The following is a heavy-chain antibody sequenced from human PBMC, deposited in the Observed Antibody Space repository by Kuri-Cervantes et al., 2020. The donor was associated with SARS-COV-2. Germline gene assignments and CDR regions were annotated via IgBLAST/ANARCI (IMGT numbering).Heavy chain of an antibody. CDR3: TRRGDYYDSSGYYYHLQYYFDY. CDR2: IYYSGST. V-gene: IGHV4-38-2*01. Sequence: GSLRLSCAVSGYSISSGYYWGWIRQPPGKGLEWIGSIYYSGSTYYNPSLKSRVTISVDTSKNQFSLKLSSVTAADTAVYYCTRRGDYYDSSGYYYHLQYYFDYWGQGTLVTSPQ. J-gene: IGHJ4*02. CDR1: GYSISSGYY. D-gene: IGHD3-22*01.